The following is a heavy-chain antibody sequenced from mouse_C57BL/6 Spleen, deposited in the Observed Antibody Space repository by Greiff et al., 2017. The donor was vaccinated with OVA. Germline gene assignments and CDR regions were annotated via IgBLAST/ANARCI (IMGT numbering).Heavy chain of an antibody. CDR2: IYPGDGDT. CDR3: ARENDGYYIDY. J-gene: IGHJ2*01. V-gene: IGHV1-82*01. D-gene: IGHD2-3*01. CDR1: GYAFSSSW. Sequence: QVQLQQSGPELVKPGASVKISCKASGYAFSSSWMNWVKQRPGKGLEWIGRIYPGDGDTNYNGKFKGKATLTAVKSSSTAYMQLSSLTSEDTAVYFCARENDGYYIDYWGQGTTLTVSS.